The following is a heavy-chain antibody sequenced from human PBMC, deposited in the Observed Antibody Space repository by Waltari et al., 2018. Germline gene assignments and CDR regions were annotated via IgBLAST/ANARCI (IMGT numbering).Heavy chain of an antibody. CDR2: ISCCGCNQ. D-gene: IGHD1-26*01. CDR1: GFTFSSYA. V-gene: IGHV3-23*01. J-gene: IGHJ4*02. CDR3: AKIIVGATPFDY. Sequence: EVQLLESGGGLVQPGGSLRLSCAASGFTFSSYAMSWVRQAPGKGLEWVFAISCCGCNQYYPESVEGRFTLSREHSQNPLYLQMNRLRAEDKAVYYCAKIIVGATPFDYWGQGTLVTVSS.